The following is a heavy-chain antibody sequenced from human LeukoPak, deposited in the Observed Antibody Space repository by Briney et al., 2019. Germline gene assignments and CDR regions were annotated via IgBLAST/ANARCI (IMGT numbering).Heavy chain of an antibody. Sequence: GGSLRLSCAASGFTFSSYWMHWLRHEPRKGLVWVSRISTDGSSRSYADSVKGRFTISRDIGKNTLYLQMNSLRAEDTAVFYWCSHLTSNPLGKDLRGPRAPVPVSS. CDR2: ISTDGSSR. CDR1: GFTFSSYW. D-gene: IGHD1-14*01. V-gene: IGHV3-74*01. J-gene: IGHJ6*01. CDR3: CSHLTSNPLGKDL.